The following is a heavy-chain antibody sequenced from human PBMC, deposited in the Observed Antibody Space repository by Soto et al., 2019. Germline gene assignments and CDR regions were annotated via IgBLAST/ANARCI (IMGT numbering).Heavy chain of an antibody. CDR3: ARDPLRYFDWLSEGGYYYYGMDV. CDR2: ISSSSTI. D-gene: IGHD3-9*01. V-gene: IGHV3-48*02. CDR1: GFTFSSYS. Sequence: GGSLRLSCAASGFTFSSYSMNWVRQAPGKGLEWVSYISSSSTIYYADSVKGRFTISRDNAKNSLYLQMNSLRDEDTAVYYCARDPLRYFDWLSEGGYYYYGMDVWGQGTKVTVSS. J-gene: IGHJ6*02.